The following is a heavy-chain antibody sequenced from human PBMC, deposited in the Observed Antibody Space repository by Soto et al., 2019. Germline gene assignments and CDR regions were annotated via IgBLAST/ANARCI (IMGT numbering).Heavy chain of an antibody. D-gene: IGHD2-21*01. Sequence: EVQLVESGGGLVQPGGSLRLSCAASGFTFSSYEMNWVRQAPGKGLEWVSYISSSGSTIYYADSVKGRFTISRDNAKNSLYLQMNSLRAEDTAVYCCASDVTYPYYYYGMDVWGQGTTVTVSS. V-gene: IGHV3-48*03. CDR3: ASDVTYPYYYYGMDV. CDR1: GFTFSSYE. CDR2: ISSSGSTI. J-gene: IGHJ6*02.